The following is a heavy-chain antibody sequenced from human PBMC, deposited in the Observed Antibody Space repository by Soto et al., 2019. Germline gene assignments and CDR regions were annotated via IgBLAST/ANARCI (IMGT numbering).Heavy chain of an antibody. Sequence: SETLSLTCTVSGGSISSSSYYWGWIRQPPGKGLEWIGSIYYSGSTYYNPSLKSRVTISVDTSKNQFSLKLSSVTAADTAVYYCAREGYCSGGSCYSDNWFDPWGQGTLVTVSS. D-gene: IGHD2-15*01. CDR3: AREGYCSGGSCYSDNWFDP. CDR2: IYYSGST. J-gene: IGHJ5*02. V-gene: IGHV4-39*02. CDR1: GGSISSSSYY.